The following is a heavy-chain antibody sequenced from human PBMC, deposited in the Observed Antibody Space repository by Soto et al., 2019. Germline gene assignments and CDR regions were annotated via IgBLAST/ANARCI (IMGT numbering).Heavy chain of an antibody. CDR3: ARAAFDYYDSSGYAFDI. V-gene: IGHV3-30-3*01. CDR2: ISYDGSNK. D-gene: IGHD3-22*01. J-gene: IGHJ3*02. Sequence: QVQLVESGGGVVQPGRSLRLSYAASGFTFSSYAMHWVRQAPGKGLEWVAVISYDGSNKYYADSVKGRFTISRDNSKNTLYLQMNSLRAEDTAVYYCARAAFDYYDSSGYAFDIWGQGTMVTVSS. CDR1: GFTFSSYA.